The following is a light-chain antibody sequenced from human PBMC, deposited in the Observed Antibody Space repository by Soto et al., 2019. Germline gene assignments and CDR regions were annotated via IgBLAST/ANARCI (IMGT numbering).Light chain of an antibody. CDR1: QSVLYSSNNKNY. Sequence: DIVMTQSADSLAVSLGERATINCKSSQSVLYSSNNKNYLAWYQQRPGQPPKLLIHWASTRESGVPDRFSGSGSGTDFTLTISSLQAEDVAVYYCHQYYSTPPAFGQGTKVEIK. CDR3: HQYYSTPPA. V-gene: IGKV4-1*01. J-gene: IGKJ1*01. CDR2: WAS.